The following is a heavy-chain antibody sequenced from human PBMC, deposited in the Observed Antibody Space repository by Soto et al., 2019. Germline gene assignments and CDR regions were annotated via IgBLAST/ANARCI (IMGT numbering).Heavy chain of an antibody. CDR1: GFTFSSYA. D-gene: IGHD6-6*01. CDR2: ISGSGGST. V-gene: IGHV3-23*01. CDR3: AKDQRVWWQQLVLESINFDY. Sequence: GGSLRLSCAASGFTFSSYAMSWVRQAPGKGLEWVSAISGSGGSTYYADSVKGRFTISRDNSKNTLYLQMNSLRAEDTAVYYCAKDQRVWWQQLVLESINFDYWGHGTLVTVSS. J-gene: IGHJ4*01.